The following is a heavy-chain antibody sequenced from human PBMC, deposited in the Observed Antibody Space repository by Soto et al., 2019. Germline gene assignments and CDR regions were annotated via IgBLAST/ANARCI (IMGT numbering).Heavy chain of an antibody. V-gene: IGHV3-7*01. D-gene: IGHD3-3*01. CDR2: IKQDGSEK. Sequence: GGSLRLSCAASGFTFSSYWMSWVRQAPGKGLEWVANIKQDGSEKYYVDSVKGRFTISRDNAKNSLYLQMNSLRAEDTAVYYCARDSDDFWSGYYSGHQARSGFDYWGQGTLVTVSS. J-gene: IGHJ4*02. CDR1: GFTFSSYW. CDR3: ARDSDDFWSGYYSGHQARSGFDY.